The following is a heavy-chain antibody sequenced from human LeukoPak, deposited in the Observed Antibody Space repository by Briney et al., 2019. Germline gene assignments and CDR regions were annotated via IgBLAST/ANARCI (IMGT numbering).Heavy chain of an antibody. V-gene: IGHV3-7*01. CDR3: ARDVGYGDY. CDR2: IKEDGSEK. Sequence: GGPLRLSCEASGFTFSGYYMTWVRQAPGKGLEWVASIKEDGSEKYYVDSVKGRFTISRDNAKNSLYLQMSSLRAEDTAVYFCARDVGYGDYWGQGTLVTVSS. J-gene: IGHJ4*02. D-gene: IGHD5-12*01. CDR1: GFTFSGYY.